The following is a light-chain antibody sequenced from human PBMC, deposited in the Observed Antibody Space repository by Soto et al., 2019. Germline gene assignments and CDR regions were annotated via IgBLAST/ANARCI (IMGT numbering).Light chain of an antibody. CDR1: QSVSSTY. CDR3: QQFGGSPS. V-gene: IGKV3-20*01. J-gene: IGKJ1*01. CDR2: GAS. Sequence: EIVLTQSPGTLSLSPGEGATLSCRASQSVSSTYLTWYQQKPGQAPRLLIYGASSRATGIPDRFSGSGSGTDFTLTISRLEPEDFAVYYCQQFGGSPSFGQGTKVDIK.